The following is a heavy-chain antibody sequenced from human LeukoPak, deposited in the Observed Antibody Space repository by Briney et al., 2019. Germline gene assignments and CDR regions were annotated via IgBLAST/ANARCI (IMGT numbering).Heavy chain of an antibody. CDR2: IYYSGST. J-gene: IGHJ4*02. Sequence: SETLSLTCTVSGGSISRSTYYWGWFRQPPGKGLEWIGTIYYSGSTYYNPALKSRVTISVDTSKNQFSLKLSSVTAADTAVYYCARRNGGMGGYFDWGQGTLVTVSS. CDR1: GGSISRSTYY. D-gene: IGHD2-15*01. CDR3: ARRNGGMGGYFD. V-gene: IGHV4-39*07.